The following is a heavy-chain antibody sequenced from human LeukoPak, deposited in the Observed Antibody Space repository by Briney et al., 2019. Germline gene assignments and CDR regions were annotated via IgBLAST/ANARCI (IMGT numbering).Heavy chain of an antibody. V-gene: IGHV4-59*11. D-gene: IGHD6-13*01. Sequence: SETLSRTCSVSGASISSHYWSWIRQPPGTGLEWNGYICYSVRTTYNPSLKSRVTISVDTSRTQFSLKLSSVSLADTAVYYCARTEEYSSSWHCGRYYYNYMDVWGKGTTVTIS. CDR1: GASISSHY. J-gene: IGHJ6*03. CDR2: ICYSVRT. CDR3: ARTEEYSSSWHCGRYYYNYMDV.